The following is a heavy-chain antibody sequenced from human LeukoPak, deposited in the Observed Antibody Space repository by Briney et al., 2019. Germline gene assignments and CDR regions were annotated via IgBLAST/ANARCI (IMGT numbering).Heavy chain of an antibody. J-gene: IGHJ6*03. CDR3: ARGFGLAYSYYCMDV. V-gene: IGHV3-48*01. CDR1: GFTFSSYS. Sequence: GGSLRLSCAASGFTFSSYSMNWVRQAPGKGLEWVSYITFSSSIIYYADSVRGRFTISRDNAKNSLYLQMNYLRAEDTAVYYCARGFGLAYSYYCMDVWGKGTTVTISS. CDR2: ITFSSSII. D-gene: IGHD3/OR15-3a*01.